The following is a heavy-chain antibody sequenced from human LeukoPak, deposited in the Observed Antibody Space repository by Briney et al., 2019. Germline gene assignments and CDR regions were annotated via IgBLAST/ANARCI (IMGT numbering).Heavy chain of an antibody. D-gene: IGHD3-10*01. CDR3: ARAGGFGELSY. CDR2: IIPIFGTA. V-gene: IGHV1-69*13. CDR1: GYSFTSFH. Sequence: SVKVSCKAAGYSFTSFHINWVRQAPGQGLEWMGGIIPIFGTANYAQKFQGRVTITADESTSTAYMELSSLRSEDTAVYYCARAGGFGELSYWGQGTLVTVSS. J-gene: IGHJ4*02.